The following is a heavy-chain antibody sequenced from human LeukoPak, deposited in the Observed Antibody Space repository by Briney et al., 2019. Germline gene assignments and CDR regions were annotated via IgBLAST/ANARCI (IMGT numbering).Heavy chain of an antibody. CDR2: INPNSGGT. Sequence: GASVKVSCKASGYTFTGYYMHWVRQAPGQGLEWMGWINPNSGGTNYAQKFQGRVTMTRDTSISTAYMELSRLRSDDTDVYYCAREKNRSLGYSYGLASWGQGTLVTVSS. J-gene: IGHJ5*02. CDR3: AREKNRSLGYSYGLAS. D-gene: IGHD5-18*01. CDR1: GYTFTGYY. V-gene: IGHV1-2*02.